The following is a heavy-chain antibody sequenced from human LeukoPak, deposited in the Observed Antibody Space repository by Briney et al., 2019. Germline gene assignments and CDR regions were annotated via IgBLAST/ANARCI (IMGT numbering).Heavy chain of an antibody. V-gene: IGHV4-61*01. D-gene: IGHD5-18*01. CDR2: IYYSGST. J-gene: IGHJ4*02. CDR1: GGPVSSGSYY. Sequence: PSETLSLTCTVSGGPVSSGSYYWSWIRQPPGKGLEWIGYIYYSGSTYYNPSLKSRVTISVDTSKNQFSLKLNSVTAADTAVYYCARADVDTVMVDFDYWGQGTLVTVSA. CDR3: ARADVDTVMVDFDY.